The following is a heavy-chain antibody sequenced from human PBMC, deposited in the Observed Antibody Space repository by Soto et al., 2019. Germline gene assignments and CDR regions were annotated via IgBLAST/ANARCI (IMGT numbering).Heavy chain of an antibody. Sequence: SETLSLTCAVSGGSISSSNWLSWVRQPPGKGLEWIGEIYHSGSTNYNPSLKSRVTISVDKSKNQFSLKLSSVTAADTAVYYCASRLGYCSSTSCYGGGRWFDPWGQGTLVTVSS. D-gene: IGHD2-2*01. V-gene: IGHV4-4*02. CDR1: GGSISSSNW. CDR3: ASRLGYCSSTSCYGGGRWFDP. CDR2: IYHSGST. J-gene: IGHJ5*02.